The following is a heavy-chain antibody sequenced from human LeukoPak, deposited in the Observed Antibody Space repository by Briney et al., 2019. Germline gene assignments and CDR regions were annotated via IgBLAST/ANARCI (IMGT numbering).Heavy chain of an antibody. J-gene: IGHJ4*02. V-gene: IGHV3-30*19. Sequence: GRSLRLSCVASGFTFSGYGMHWVRQAPGKGLEWVAVIWYDGSNEYYADSVKGRFTISRDNSQNTLYLQMNSPRPEETAVYYCATLDFGDYKVDYWGQGTLVTVSS. D-gene: IGHD4-17*01. CDR1: GFTFSGYG. CDR3: ATLDFGDYKVDY. CDR2: IWYDGSNE.